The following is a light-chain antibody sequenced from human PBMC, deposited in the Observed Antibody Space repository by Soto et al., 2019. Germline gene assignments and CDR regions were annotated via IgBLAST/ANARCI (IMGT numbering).Light chain of an antibody. J-gene: IGLJ3*02. Sequence: QSVLTQPPSVSGAPGQRVTISCTGRSSNIGAGYDVHWYQQLPGTAPKLLISGNTNRPSGVPDRFSGSKSGTSASLAITGLQAEDEAVYYCQSYDSGLSGSVFGGGTKLTVL. CDR1: SSNIGAGYD. CDR2: GNT. V-gene: IGLV1-40*01. CDR3: QSYDSGLSGSV.